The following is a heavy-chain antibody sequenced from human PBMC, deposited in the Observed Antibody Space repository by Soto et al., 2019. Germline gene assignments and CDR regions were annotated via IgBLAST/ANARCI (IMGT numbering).Heavy chain of an antibody. J-gene: IGHJ3*02. D-gene: IGHD3-10*01. CDR3: ARRVIGSSRAFDI. Sequence: EVRLLESGGGLIQPGGSLRLSCEVSGFAFSTYAMNWVRQAPGKGLEWVSGISGSGTVTYYADSVKGRFTISRDNSKDTVFLQMNSLRAEDTAVYYCARRVIGSSRAFDIWGQGTMVTVSS. CDR2: ISGSGTVT. CDR1: GFAFSTYA. V-gene: IGHV3-23*01.